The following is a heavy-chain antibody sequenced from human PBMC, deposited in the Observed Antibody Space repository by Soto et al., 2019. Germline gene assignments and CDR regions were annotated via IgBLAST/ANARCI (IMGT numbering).Heavy chain of an antibody. CDR1: GGSISSSNW. CDR2: IYHTGST. Sequence: PSETLSLTCTVPGGSISSSNWLSWVRQPQGKGLEWIGKIYHTGSTNYNPSLKSRVTISVDTSKNQFSLKLSSVTAADTAVYYCARVWGGAFDIWGQGTMVTVSS. J-gene: IGHJ3*02. V-gene: IGHV4-4*02. CDR3: ARVWGGAFDI. D-gene: IGHD3-10*01.